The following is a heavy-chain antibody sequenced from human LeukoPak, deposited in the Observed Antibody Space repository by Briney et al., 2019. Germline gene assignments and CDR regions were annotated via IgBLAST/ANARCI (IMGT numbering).Heavy chain of an antibody. CDR3: ARRQGCSSTSCPPDY. V-gene: IGHV5-51*01. J-gene: IGHJ4*02. Sequence: ESLKISCRGSGDSFSTYWIVWVRQMPGKGLEWMGIIYPDDSDTRYSPSFQGQVTISADKSISTAYLQWSSLKASDTAMYYCARRQGCSSTSCPPDYWGQGTLVTVSS. D-gene: IGHD2-2*01. CDR2: IYPDDSDT. CDR1: GDSFSTYW.